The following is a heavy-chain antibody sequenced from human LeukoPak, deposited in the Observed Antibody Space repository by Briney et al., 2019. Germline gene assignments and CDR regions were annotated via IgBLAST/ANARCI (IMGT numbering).Heavy chain of an antibody. CDR3: AKLAFYETSAPLRDIDF. Sequence: GGSLRLSYAASGFPFNTYAMSWVRQAPGKGLEYISVIRPTGTNTYYASSVKGRFTISRDDSRTMVYLQMSSLRAEDTAIYYCAKLAFYETSAPLRDIDFWGQGTLVTVSS. J-gene: IGHJ4*02. D-gene: IGHD1-14*01. CDR2: IRPTGTNT. V-gene: IGHV3-23*01. CDR1: GFPFNTYA.